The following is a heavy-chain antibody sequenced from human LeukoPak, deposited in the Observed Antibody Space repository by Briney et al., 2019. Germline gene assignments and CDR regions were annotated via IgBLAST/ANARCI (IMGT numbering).Heavy chain of an antibody. CDR2: IRSKAYGGTT. D-gene: IGHD2-2*01. V-gene: IGHV3-49*04. CDR1: RFTFGDYA. CDR3: TRHSIPIVVVPAAHDY. Sequence: GGSLRLSCTASRFTFGDYAMSWVRQAPGKGLEWVGFIRSKAYGGTTEYAASVKGRFTISRDDSKSIAYLQMNSLKTEDTAVYYCTRHSIPIVVVPAAHDYWGQGTLVTVSS. J-gene: IGHJ4*02.